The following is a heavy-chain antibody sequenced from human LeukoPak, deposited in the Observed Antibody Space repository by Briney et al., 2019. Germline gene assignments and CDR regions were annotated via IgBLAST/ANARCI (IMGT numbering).Heavy chain of an antibody. CDR2: VYYIGIT. V-gene: IGHV4-39*01. Sequence: SETLFLTCSVSGGSIAGSSDYRGWLRQPPGKGLEWIGSVYYIGITDYNPSLKSRVTISVDTCENKFSLNLTSVTAADTAVYYCARRSIAAAVDYWGQGTLVTVSS. D-gene: IGHD6-13*01. CDR1: GGSIAGSSDY. CDR3: ARRSIAAAVDY. J-gene: IGHJ4*02.